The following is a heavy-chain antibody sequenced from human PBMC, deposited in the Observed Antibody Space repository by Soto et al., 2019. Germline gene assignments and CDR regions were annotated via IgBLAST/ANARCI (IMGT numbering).Heavy chain of an antibody. CDR2: ISSSGSTI. CDR1: GFTFSSYE. Sequence: SLRLSCAASGFTFSSYEMNWVRQAPGKGLEWVSYISSSGSTIYYADSVKGRFTISRDNSKNTLYLQMNSLRAEDTAVYYCAKCIAVAGTRGWFDPWGQGTLVTVSS. V-gene: IGHV3-48*03. D-gene: IGHD6-19*01. CDR3: AKCIAVAGTRGWFDP. J-gene: IGHJ5*02.